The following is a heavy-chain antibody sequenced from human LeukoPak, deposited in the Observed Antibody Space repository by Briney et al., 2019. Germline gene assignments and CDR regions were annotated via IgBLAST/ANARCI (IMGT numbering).Heavy chain of an antibody. V-gene: IGHV4-4*07. CDR2: IYTSGSI. J-gene: IGHJ5*02. CDR3: ARDSGTTGEVKFDP. CDR1: GGTISSYY. Sequence: SETLSLTCTVTGGTISSYYWSWIRQPAGKGLEWIGRIYTSGSITYNPSLKSRVSMSVDTSKNQFSLKLSSVTAADTAVYYCARDSGTTGEVKFDPWGQGTLVTVSS. D-gene: IGHD3-10*01.